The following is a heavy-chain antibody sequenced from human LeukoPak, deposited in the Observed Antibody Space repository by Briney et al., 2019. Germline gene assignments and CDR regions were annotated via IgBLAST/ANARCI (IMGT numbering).Heavy chain of an antibody. J-gene: IGHJ6*02. CDR1: VGTFSSYT. D-gene: IGHD3-9*01. CDR3: ARFRFSYDTQYNYYYYGMDV. Sequence: SQKVSSKAPVGTFSSYTISWVRQAPVHGLECMGGIIPIFGTANYAQKFHGRVTMTRNTSISTAYMELSSLRSEDTAVYYCARFRFSYDTQYNYYYYGMDVWAQGTTVTVS. CDR2: IIPIFGTA. V-gene: IGHV1-69*05.